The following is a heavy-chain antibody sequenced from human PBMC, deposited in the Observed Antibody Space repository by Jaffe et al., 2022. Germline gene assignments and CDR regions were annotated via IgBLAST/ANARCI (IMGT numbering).Heavy chain of an antibody. CDR2: ISGSGGST. CDR3: AKALEITRYSSSWYNSPAIDY. CDR1: GFTFSSYA. Sequence: EVQLLESGGGLVQPGGSLRLSCAASGFTFSSYAMSWVRQAPGKGLEWVSAISGSGGSTYYADSVKGRFTISRDNSKNTLYLQMNSLRAEDTAVYYCAKALEITRYSSSWYNSPAIDYWGQGTLVTVSS. V-gene: IGHV3-23*01. D-gene: IGHD6-13*01. J-gene: IGHJ4*02.